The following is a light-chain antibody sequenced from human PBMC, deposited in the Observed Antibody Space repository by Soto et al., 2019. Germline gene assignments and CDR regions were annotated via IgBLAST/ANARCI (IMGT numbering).Light chain of an antibody. CDR3: QQYNNWPPIT. J-gene: IGKJ5*01. Sequence: EIVMTQSPATLSVSPGERATLSCRASQSVNINLAWYQQKPGQGPRLLIYGASTRATGVPARFSGSGSGTEFTLTITSLQSEDFAVYHCQQYNNWPPITFGQGTRLEIK. CDR2: GAS. CDR1: QSVNIN. V-gene: IGKV3-15*01.